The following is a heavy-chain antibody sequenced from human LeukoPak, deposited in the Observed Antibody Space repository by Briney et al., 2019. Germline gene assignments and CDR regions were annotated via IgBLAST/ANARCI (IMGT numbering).Heavy chain of an antibody. J-gene: IGHJ2*01. CDR1: GFTFSSYD. V-gene: IGHV3-13*05. CDR2: IGTAGDP. Sequence: GGSLRLSCAASGFTFSSYDMHWVRQATGKGLEWVSAIGTAGDPYYPGSVKGRFTISRENAKNSLYLQMNSLRAGDTAVYYCARGGEYYYGSGSYYHFNWYFELWGRGTLVTVSS. D-gene: IGHD3-10*01. CDR3: ARGGEYYYGSGSYYHFNWYFEL.